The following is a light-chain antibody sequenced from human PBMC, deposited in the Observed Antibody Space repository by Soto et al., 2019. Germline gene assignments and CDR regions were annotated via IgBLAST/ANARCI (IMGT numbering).Light chain of an antibody. CDR3: QQYNTDPWT. CDR2: KAS. Sequence: DIQMTQSPSTLSASVGDRGTITCRASQSISSWLAWYQQKPVKAPKLLIYKASNLESGVPSRFSGSGSGTEFTLTISSLQPDDYATYYCQQYNTDPWTFGRGSKVEI. J-gene: IGKJ1*01. CDR1: QSISSW. V-gene: IGKV1-5*03.